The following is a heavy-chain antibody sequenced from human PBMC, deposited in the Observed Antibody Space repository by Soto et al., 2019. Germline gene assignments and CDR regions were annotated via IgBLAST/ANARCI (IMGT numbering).Heavy chain of an antibody. V-gene: IGHV1-69*06. J-gene: IGHJ6*02. CDR1: GGTFSSYA. CDR3: ARALEVASPNCYYGMDV. D-gene: IGHD5-12*01. CDR2: IIPISGTA. Sequence: ASVKVSCKASGGTFSSYAISWVRQAPGQGLEWLGGIIPISGTANYAQKFQGRVTITADKSTSTAYIELSSLRSKDTAVYYCARALEVASPNCYYGMDVWGQGTTVTVSS.